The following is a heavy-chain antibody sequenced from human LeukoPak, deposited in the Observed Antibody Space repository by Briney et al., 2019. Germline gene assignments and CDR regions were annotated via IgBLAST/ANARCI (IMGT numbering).Heavy chain of an antibody. Sequence: GGSLRLSCAASGFTFSSYGMHWVRQAPGKGQEWVAVIWYDGSNKYYADSVKGRFTISRDNSKNTLYLQMNSLRAEDTAVYYCARDLHPFRSSWSPFDYWGQGTLVTVSS. D-gene: IGHD6-13*01. V-gene: IGHV3-33*01. CDR1: GFTFSSYG. CDR3: ARDLHPFRSSWSPFDY. J-gene: IGHJ4*02. CDR2: IWYDGSNK.